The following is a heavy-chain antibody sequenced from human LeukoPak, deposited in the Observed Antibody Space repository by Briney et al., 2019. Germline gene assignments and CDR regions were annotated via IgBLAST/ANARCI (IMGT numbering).Heavy chain of an antibody. CDR1: GFAFRNYW. V-gene: IGHV3-74*01. J-gene: IGHJ4*02. D-gene: IGHD3-10*01. Sequence: GGSLRLSCVASGFAFRNYWMYWVRQGPGKGLVWLSRINPDGSTTTYADSVKGRFTISRDNAKNSLYLQMNSLRAEDTAVYYCARDLGSGSYFYWGQGTLVTVSS. CDR2: INPDGSTT. CDR3: ARDLGSGSYFY.